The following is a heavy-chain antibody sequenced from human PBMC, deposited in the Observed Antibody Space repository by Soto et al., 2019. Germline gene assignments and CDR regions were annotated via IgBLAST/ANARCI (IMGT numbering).Heavy chain of an antibody. V-gene: IGHV1-46*01. D-gene: IGHD4-4*01. CDR1: GYTFTSYY. CDR2: INPSAGST. J-gene: IGHJ6*02. CDR3: ANRGNPLMDV. Sequence: GASVKVSCKASGYTFTSYYMHWVRQAPGQGLEWMGIINPSAGSTSYAQKFQDRVTLTTDTSTRTAYMELRSLRSDDTAVYYCANRGNPLMDVWGQGTTVTVSS.